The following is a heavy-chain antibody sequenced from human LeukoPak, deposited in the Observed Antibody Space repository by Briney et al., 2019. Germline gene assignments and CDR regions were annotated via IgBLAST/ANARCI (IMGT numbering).Heavy chain of an antibody. CDR1: GFTFDDYA. J-gene: IGHJ4*02. D-gene: IGHD2-2*02. CDR2: ISWNSGSI. CDR3: AKGGWSAGYCSSTSCYTGIFLAAY. Sequence: GGSLRLSCAASGFTFDDYAMHWVRQAPGKGLEWVSGISWNSGSIGYADSVKGRFTISRDNSKNTLYPQMDSLRAEDTAVYYCAKGGWSAGYCSSTSCYTGIFLAAYWGQGTLVTVSS. V-gene: IGHV3-9*01.